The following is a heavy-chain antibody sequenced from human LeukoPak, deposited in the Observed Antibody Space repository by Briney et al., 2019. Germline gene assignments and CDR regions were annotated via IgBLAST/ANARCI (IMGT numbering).Heavy chain of an antibody. V-gene: IGHV4-34*01. CDR3: ARSSRGGYSYGYYYGMDV. Sequence: SETLSLTCAVYGGSFSGYYWSWIRQPPGKGLEWIGEINHSGSTNYNPSLKSRVTISVDTSKNQFSLKLSSVTAADTAVYYCARSSRGGYSYGYYYGMDVWGKGTTVTVSS. CDR1: GGSFSGYY. D-gene: IGHD5-18*01. J-gene: IGHJ6*04. CDR2: INHSGST.